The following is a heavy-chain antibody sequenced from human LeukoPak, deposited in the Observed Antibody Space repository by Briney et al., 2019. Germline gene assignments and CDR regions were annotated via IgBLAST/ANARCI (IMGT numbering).Heavy chain of an antibody. V-gene: IGHV3-20*04. CDR3: ARAYCGGDCYSVGYYHYYMDV. CDR1: GFTFDDYG. D-gene: IGHD2-21*02. Sequence: PGGSLRLSCAASGFTFDDYGMSWVRQAPGKGLEWVSGINWNGGSIGYADSVKGRFTISRDNAKNSLYLQMNSLRAEDTALYYCARAYCGGDCYSVGYYHYYMDVWGKGTTVTVSS. J-gene: IGHJ6*03. CDR2: INWNGGSI.